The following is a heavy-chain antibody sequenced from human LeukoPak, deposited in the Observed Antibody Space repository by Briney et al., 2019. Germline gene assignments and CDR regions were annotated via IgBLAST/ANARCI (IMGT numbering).Heavy chain of an antibody. CDR3: ATGVVIQDY. V-gene: IGHV4-38-2*02. CDR1: GYSISSGYY. D-gene: IGHD3-22*01. CDR2: IYHSGST. Sequence: PSETLSLTCTVSGYSISSGYYWGWIRQPPGKGLEWIGSIYHSGSTYYNPSLKSRVTISVDTSKNQFSLKLSSVTAADTAVYYCATGVVIQDYWGQGTLVTVSS. J-gene: IGHJ4*02.